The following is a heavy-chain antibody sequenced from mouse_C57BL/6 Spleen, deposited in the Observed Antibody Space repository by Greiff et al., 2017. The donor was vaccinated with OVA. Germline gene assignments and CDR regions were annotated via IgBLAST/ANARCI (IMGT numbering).Heavy chain of an antibody. D-gene: IGHD1-1*02. CDR3: TTGIPCAY. CDR2: LDPENGDT. V-gene: IGHV14-4*01. J-gene: IGHJ3*01. Sequence: EVQLQQSGAELVRPGASVKLSCTASGFNIKDDYMHWVKQRPEQGLEWIGWLDPENGDTEYASKFQGKATITADTSSNTAYLQLSSLTSEDTAVYYCTTGIPCAYWGQGTLVTVSA. CDR1: GFNIKDDY.